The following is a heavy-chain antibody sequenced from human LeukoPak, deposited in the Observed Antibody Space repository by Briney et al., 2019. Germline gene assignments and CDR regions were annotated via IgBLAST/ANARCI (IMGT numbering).Heavy chain of an antibody. Sequence: PSETLSLTCTVSGGSISSYYWSWIRQPPGKGLEWIGYIYYSGSTNYNPSLKSRVTISVDTSKNQFSLKLSSVTAADTAVYYCARGQVTMVRGARGAFDIWGQGTMVTVSS. V-gene: IGHV4-59*01. CDR2: IYYSGST. D-gene: IGHD3-10*01. J-gene: IGHJ3*02. CDR1: GGSISSYY. CDR3: ARGQVTMVRGARGAFDI.